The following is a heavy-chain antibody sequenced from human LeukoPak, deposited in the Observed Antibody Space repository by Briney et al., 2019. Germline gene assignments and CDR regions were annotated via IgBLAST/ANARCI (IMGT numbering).Heavy chain of an antibody. J-gene: IGHJ6*03. CDR2: INHSGST. CDR3: ARGREYCSGGSCYSSYYYYYYYMDV. D-gene: IGHD2-15*01. Sequence: PSETLSLTCAVYGGSFSGYYWSWIRQPPGKGLEWIGEINHSGSTNYNPSLKSRVTISVDTSKNQFSLKLSSVTAADTAVYYCARGREYCSGGSCYSSYYYYYYYMDVWGKGTTVTVSS. CDR1: GGSFSGYY. V-gene: IGHV4-34*01.